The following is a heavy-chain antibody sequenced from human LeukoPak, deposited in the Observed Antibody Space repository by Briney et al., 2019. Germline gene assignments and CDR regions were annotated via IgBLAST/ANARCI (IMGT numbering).Heavy chain of an antibody. J-gene: IGHJ6*03. D-gene: IGHD4-17*01. Sequence: SETLSLTCTVSGGSISSSSYYWGWIRQPPGKGLEWFGSIYYSGSTYYNPSLRSRVTISVDTSKNQFSLKLSSVTAADTAVYYCARVRVTTRFYYYYYMDVWGKGTTVTISS. CDR1: GGSISSSSYY. V-gene: IGHV4-39*07. CDR2: IYYSGST. CDR3: ARVRVTTRFYYYYYMDV.